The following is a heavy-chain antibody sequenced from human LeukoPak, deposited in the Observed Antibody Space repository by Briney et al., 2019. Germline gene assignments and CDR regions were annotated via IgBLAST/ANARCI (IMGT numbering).Heavy chain of an antibody. CDR3: ARDPGYSYGSLFDY. Sequence: SETLSLTCTVSGGSISSYYWSWIRQPPGKGLKWIGYIYYSGSTNYNPSLKSRVTISVDTSKNQFSLKLSSVTAADTAVYYCARDPGYSYGSLFDYWGQGTLVTVSS. D-gene: IGHD5-18*01. CDR2: IYYSGST. J-gene: IGHJ4*02. V-gene: IGHV4-59*01. CDR1: GGSISSYY.